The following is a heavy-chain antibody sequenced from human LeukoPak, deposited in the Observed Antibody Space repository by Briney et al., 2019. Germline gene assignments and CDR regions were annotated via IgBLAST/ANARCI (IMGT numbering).Heavy chain of an antibody. CDR3: AREKRYSGNDWQADYYYYMDV. CDR2: IYYSGST. Sequence: SETLSLTCTVSGGSISSYYWSWIRQPPGKGLEWIGYIYYSGSTNYNPSLKSRVTISVDTSKNQFSLKLSSVTAADTAVYYCAREKRYSGNDWQADYYYYMDVWGKGTTVTVSS. CDR1: GGSISSYY. J-gene: IGHJ6*03. D-gene: IGHD5-12*01. V-gene: IGHV4-59*01.